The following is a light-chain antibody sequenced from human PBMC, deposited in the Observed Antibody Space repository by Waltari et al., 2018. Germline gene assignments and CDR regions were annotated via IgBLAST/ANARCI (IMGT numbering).Light chain of an antibody. Sequence: QSALTQPASVSGSPGQSITIPCTATSSDVGGYNYVSWYQHHPGKAPKIMIYDVNDRPSGVSNRFSGSKSGNTASLTISGLQAEDEADYYCSSYRRSDIVVFGGGTKLTVL. V-gene: IGLV2-14*03. J-gene: IGLJ2*01. CDR3: SSYRRSDIVV. CDR2: DVN. CDR1: SSDVGGYNY.